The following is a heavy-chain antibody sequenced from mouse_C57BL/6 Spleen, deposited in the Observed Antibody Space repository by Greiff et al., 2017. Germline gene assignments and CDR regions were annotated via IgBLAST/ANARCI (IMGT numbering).Heavy chain of an antibody. CDR3: ARHGSSYYFDY. CDR2: IFPSDSVT. D-gene: IGHD1-1*01. Sequence: QVQLQQPGAELVRPGSSVKLSCKASGYTFTSYWMHWVKQRPIQGLEWIGNIFPSDSVTHYNQKFKDKATLTVDKSSSTAYMQLSSLTSEDSAVYYCARHGSSYYFDYWGQGTTLTVSS. J-gene: IGHJ2*01. V-gene: IGHV1-52*01. CDR1: GYTFTSYW.